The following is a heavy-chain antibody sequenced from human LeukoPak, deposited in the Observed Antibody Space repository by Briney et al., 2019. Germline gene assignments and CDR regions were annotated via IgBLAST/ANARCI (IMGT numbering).Heavy chain of an antibody. CDR1: GFTFSSYW. CDR2: IKQDGSEK. J-gene: IGHJ4*02. D-gene: IGHD2-2*01. CDR3: ARALDSSSSRYQAFEE. Sequence: GGSLRLSCAASGFTFSSYWMSWVRQAPGKGLEWVANIKQDGSEKYYVDSVKGRFTISRDNAKSSLYLQMNSLRAEDTAVYYCARALDSSSSRYQAFEEWGQGTLVTVSS. V-gene: IGHV3-7*01.